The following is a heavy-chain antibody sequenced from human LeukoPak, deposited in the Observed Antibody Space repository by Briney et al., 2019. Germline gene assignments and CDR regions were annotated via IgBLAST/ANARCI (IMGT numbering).Heavy chain of an antibody. Sequence: ASVKVFCKASGYTFTRYDMNWVRQATGQGLEWMGWMNPNNGNTGYTQKFQGRVTITRNTSISTAYMELSSLRSEDTAVYYCARGRITGSHDWFDPWGQGTLVTVSS. CDR3: ARGRITGSHDWFDP. D-gene: IGHD1-20*01. CDR2: MNPNNGNT. J-gene: IGHJ5*02. V-gene: IGHV1-8*03. CDR1: GYTFTRYD.